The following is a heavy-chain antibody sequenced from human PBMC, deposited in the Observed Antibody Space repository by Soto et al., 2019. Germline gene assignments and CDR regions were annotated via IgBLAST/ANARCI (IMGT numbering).Heavy chain of an antibody. CDR2: IWYDGSNK. Sequence: PGGSLRLSCAASGFTFSSYGMHWVRQAPGKGLEWVAVIWYDGSNKYYADSVKGRFTISRDNSKNTLYLQMNSLRAEDTAVYYCAREWAYDFWSGYFYQRSSYYYGMDVWGQGTTVTVSS. J-gene: IGHJ6*02. CDR1: GFTFSSYG. D-gene: IGHD3-3*01. CDR3: AREWAYDFWSGYFYQRSSYYYGMDV. V-gene: IGHV3-33*01.